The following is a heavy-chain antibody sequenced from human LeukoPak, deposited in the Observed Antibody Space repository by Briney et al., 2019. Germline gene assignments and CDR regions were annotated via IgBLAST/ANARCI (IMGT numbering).Heavy chain of an antibody. Sequence: GGSLRLSCVASGFTFNTYGMHWVRQAPGKGLEWVAVIWFDGSKKYYADSVKGRSTISRDDPKNTLYLQMNSLRAEDTAVYFCARDRVNLFDYWGQGALVTVSS. CDR3: ARDRVNLFDY. D-gene: IGHD1-14*01. V-gene: IGHV3-33*01. CDR2: IWFDGSKK. J-gene: IGHJ4*02. CDR1: GFTFNTYG.